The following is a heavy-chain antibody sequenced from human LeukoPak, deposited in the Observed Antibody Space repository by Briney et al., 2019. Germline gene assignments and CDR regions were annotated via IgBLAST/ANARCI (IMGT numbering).Heavy chain of an antibody. J-gene: IGHJ3*02. CDR2: ISSSGSTI. Sequence: AGGSLRLSCAASGFTFSSYEMNWVRQAPGKGLEWVSYISSSGSTIYYTDSVKGRFTISRDSAKNSLYLQMNSLRAEDTAVYYCARDSPSYYDSSSNAFDIWGQGTMVTVSS. CDR1: GFTFSSYE. V-gene: IGHV3-48*03. D-gene: IGHD3-22*01. CDR3: ARDSPSYYDSSSNAFDI.